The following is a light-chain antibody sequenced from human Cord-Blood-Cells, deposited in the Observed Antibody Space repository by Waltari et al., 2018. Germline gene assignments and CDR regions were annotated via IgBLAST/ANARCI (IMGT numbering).Light chain of an antibody. Sequence: QSALTQPPSVSGSPGQSVPISCTGTSSDVGRYNRVPWYQQPPGTAPKLMIYEVSNRPSGVPDRFSGSKSGNTASLTISGLQAEDEADYYCSSYTSSSTYVFGTGTKVTVL. J-gene: IGLJ1*01. CDR1: SSDVGRYNR. V-gene: IGLV2-18*02. CDR3: SSYTSSSTYV. CDR2: EVS.